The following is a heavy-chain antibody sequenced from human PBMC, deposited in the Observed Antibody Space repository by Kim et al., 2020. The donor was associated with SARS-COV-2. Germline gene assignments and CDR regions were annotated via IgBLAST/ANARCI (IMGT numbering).Heavy chain of an antibody. Sequence: ASVKVSCKASGYTFTSYAMHWVRQAPGQRLEWMGWINAGNGNTKYSQKFQGRVTITRDTSASTAYMELSSLRSEDTAVYYCARDPPVLRFLEWPKGNYYGIDVGGQGTTGTVSS. CDR1: GYTFTSYA. D-gene: IGHD3-3*01. J-gene: IGHJ6*02. V-gene: IGHV1-3*01. CDR2: INAGNGNT. CDR3: ARDPPVLRFLEWPKGNYYGIDV.